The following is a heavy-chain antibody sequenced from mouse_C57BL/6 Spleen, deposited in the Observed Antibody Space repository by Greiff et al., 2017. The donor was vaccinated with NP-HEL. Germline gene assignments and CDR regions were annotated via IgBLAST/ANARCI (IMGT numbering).Heavy chain of an antibody. Sequence: EVKVVESGGGLVKPGGSLKLSCAASGFTFSDYGMHWVRQAPEKGLEWVAYISSGISTIYYADTLKGRCTISRDNAKNTLFLQMTSLRSEDTAMYYCARGDGYRAWFAYWGQGTLVTVSA. CDR1: GFTFSDYG. CDR3: ARGDGYRAWFAY. V-gene: IGHV5-17*01. CDR2: ISSGISTI. D-gene: IGHD2-3*01. J-gene: IGHJ3*01.